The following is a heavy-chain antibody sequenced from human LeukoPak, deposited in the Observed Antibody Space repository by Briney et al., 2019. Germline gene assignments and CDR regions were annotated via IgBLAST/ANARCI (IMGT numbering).Heavy chain of an antibody. Sequence: SETLSLTCAVYGGSFSGYYWSWIRQPPGKGLEWIGEINHSGSTNYNPSLKSRVTISVDTSKNQFSLKLSSVTAADTAVYYCAISSYSSSWYAGYWGQGTPVTVSS. CDR2: INHSGST. V-gene: IGHV4-34*01. CDR1: GGSFSGYY. CDR3: AISSYSSSWYAGY. J-gene: IGHJ4*02. D-gene: IGHD6-13*01.